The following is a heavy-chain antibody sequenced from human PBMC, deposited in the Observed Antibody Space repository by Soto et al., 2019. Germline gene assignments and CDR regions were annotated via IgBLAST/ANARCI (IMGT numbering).Heavy chain of an antibody. V-gene: IGHV1-3*01. CDR1: GYTFTSYA. J-gene: IGHJ4*02. D-gene: IGHD2-21*02. Sequence: GASVKVSCKASGYTFTSYAMHWVRQAPGQRLEWKGWINAGIGDTEYSQKFQGRFTISRDNSKNTLYLQMNSLRAEDTAVYYCARDPVAYCGGDCRTFDYWGQGTLVTVSS. CDR3: ARDPVAYCGGDCRTFDY. CDR2: INAGIGDT.